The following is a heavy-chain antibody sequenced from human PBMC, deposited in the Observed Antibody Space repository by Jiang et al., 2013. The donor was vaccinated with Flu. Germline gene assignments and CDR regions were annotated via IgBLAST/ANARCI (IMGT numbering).Heavy chain of an antibody. D-gene: IGHD2-2*01. CDR3: ARGYCSSTSCHHPFDY. J-gene: IGHJ4*02. CDR1: GGTFSSYA. CDR2: IIPIFGTA. V-gene: IGHV1-69*01. Sequence: EVKKPGSSVKVSCKASGGTFSSYAISWVRQAPGQGLEWMGGIIPIFGTANYAQKFQGRVTITADESTSTAYMELSSLRSEDTAVYYCARGYCSSTSCHHPFDYWGQGTLVTVSS.